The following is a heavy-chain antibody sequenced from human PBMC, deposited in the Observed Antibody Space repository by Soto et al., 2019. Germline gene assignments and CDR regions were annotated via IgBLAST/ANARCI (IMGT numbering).Heavy chain of an antibody. V-gene: IGHV4-34*01. Sequence: QVQLQQWGAGLLKPSETLSLTCAVYGGSFSGYYWSWIRQPPGKGLEWIGEINHSGSTNYNPSLKSRVTISVDTSKNQCSLKLSSVTAADTAVYYCARGGVTMIVVVSKRFDYWGQGTLVTVSS. J-gene: IGHJ4*02. CDR2: INHSGST. CDR3: ARGGVTMIVVVSKRFDY. CDR1: GGSFSGYY. D-gene: IGHD3-22*01.